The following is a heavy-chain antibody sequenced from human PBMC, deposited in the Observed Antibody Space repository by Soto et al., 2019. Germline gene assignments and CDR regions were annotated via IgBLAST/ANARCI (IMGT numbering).Heavy chain of an antibody. D-gene: IGHD6-13*01. Sequence: PGESLKISCQGSGYSFTNYWVGWVRQIPGRGLEWMGIIHPGDSDTRYSPFFQGQVTISADKSISTAYLQWSSLKASDTAMYYCARHNLYSRTWLEGLLDPWGQGTLVTVSS. CDR3: ARHNLYSRTWLEGLLDP. J-gene: IGHJ5*02. V-gene: IGHV5-51*01. CDR1: GYSFTNYW. CDR2: IHPGDSDT.